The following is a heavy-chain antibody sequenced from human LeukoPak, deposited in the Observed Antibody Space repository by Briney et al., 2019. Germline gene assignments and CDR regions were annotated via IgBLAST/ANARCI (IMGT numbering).Heavy chain of an antibody. V-gene: IGHV3-7*01. CDR1: GFTFSSYW. CDR3: ASTTGSYFTTFDS. D-gene: IGHD3-10*01. CDR2: IKQDGSED. J-gene: IGHJ4*02. Sequence: PGGSLRLSGAASGFTFSSYWMSWVRQAPGKGLEWVANIKQDGSEDYSVYSVKGRFTISRDNAKSSLYLQMHSLRVEDTAMYYCASTTGSYFTTFDSWGQGTLVSVSS.